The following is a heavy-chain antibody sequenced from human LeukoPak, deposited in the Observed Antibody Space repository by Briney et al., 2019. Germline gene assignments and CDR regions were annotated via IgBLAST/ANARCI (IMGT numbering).Heavy chain of an antibody. CDR1: GFTVSSNY. Sequence: GGSLRLSCAASGFTVSSNYMSWVRQAPGKGLEWVSVIYSGGSTYYADSVKGRFTISRDNSKNTLYLQMNSLRAEDTAVYYCARPRGNMVTWGFFDYWGQGTLVTVSS. V-gene: IGHV3-66*04. CDR3: ARPRGNMVTWGFFDY. CDR2: IYSGGST. D-gene: IGHD3-16*01. J-gene: IGHJ4*02.